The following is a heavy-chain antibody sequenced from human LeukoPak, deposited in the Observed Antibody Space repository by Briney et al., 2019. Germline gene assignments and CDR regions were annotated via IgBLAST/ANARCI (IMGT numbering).Heavy chain of an antibody. V-gene: IGHV3-9*01. J-gene: IGHJ4*02. D-gene: IGHD3-22*01. CDR3: AKDIRYDSSGYLDY. CDR1: GFTFDDYA. Sequence: GRSLRLSCAASGFTFDDYAMHWVRQAPGKGLEWVSGISWNSGSIGYADSVKGRFTISRDNAKNSLYLQMSSLRAEDTALYYCAKDIRYDSSGYLDYWGQGTLVTVSS. CDR2: ISWNSGSI.